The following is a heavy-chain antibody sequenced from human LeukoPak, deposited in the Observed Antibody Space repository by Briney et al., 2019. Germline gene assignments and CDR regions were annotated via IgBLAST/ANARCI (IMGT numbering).Heavy chain of an antibody. Sequence: GGSLRLSCAASGFTFSDYAMHWVRQAPGKGLEWVAVISYDGSKKYYAGSVKGRFTISRDNSKNTLYLQMNSLRAEDTAVYYCARARARLVWGGLDYWGQGTLVTVSS. CDR1: GFTFSDYA. D-gene: IGHD6-6*01. CDR2: ISYDGSKK. J-gene: IGHJ4*02. CDR3: ARARARLVWGGLDY. V-gene: IGHV3-30*01.